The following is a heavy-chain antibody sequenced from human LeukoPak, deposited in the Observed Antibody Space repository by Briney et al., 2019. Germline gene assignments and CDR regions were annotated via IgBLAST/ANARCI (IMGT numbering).Heavy chain of an antibody. CDR3: AANYYDSSGYRY. V-gene: IGHV4-4*07. CDR1: GGSISGFY. J-gene: IGHJ4*02. CDR2: IYTSGST. Sequence: PSETLSLTCTVSGGSISGFYWSWTRQPAGKGLEWIGRIYTSGSTNYNPSLKSRVTMSLDTSKNQFSLKLSSVTAADTAVYYCAANYYDSSGYRYWGQGTLVTVSS. D-gene: IGHD3-22*01.